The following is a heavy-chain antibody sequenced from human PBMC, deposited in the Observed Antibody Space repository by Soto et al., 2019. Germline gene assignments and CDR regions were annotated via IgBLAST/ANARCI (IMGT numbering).Heavy chain of an antibody. V-gene: IGHV3-23*01. Sequence: GGSLRLSCAASGFTFSSYGMSWVRQAPGKGLEWVSGISGSGGSTYYADSVKGRFSISRDNSKNTLFLQMNSLRAEDTALYYCAKARYDDSTGYLYYFDFWGQGTLVTVSS. D-gene: IGHD3-22*01. CDR3: AKARYDDSTGYLYYFDF. CDR1: GFTFSSYG. J-gene: IGHJ4*02. CDR2: ISGSGGST.